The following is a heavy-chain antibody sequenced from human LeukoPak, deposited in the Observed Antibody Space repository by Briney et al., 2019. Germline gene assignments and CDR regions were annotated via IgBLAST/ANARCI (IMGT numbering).Heavy chain of an antibody. J-gene: IGHJ4*02. V-gene: IGHV4-34*01. D-gene: IGHD2-2*02. CDR3: AREGQSNFAIGID. Sequence: GSLRLSCAVSGFTISNYGMSWVRQAPGKGLEWIGEINHSGSTNYNPSLESRVTISVDTSKNQFSLKLSSVTAADTAVYYCAREGQSNFAIGIDWGQGTLVTVSS. CDR2: INHSGST. CDR1: GFTISNYG.